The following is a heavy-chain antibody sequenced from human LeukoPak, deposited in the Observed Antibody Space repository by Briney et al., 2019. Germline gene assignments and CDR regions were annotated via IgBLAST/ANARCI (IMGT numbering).Heavy chain of an antibody. D-gene: IGHD4-17*01. CDR1: GGTFSSYA. CDR2: IIPILGIA. V-gene: IGHV1-69*04. Sequence: ASVKVSCKASGGTFSSYAISWVRQAPGQGLEWMGRIIPILGIANYAQKFQGRVTITADKSTSTAYMELSSLRSEDTAVYYCARDQHYGDYQPLDYWGQGTLVTVSS. J-gene: IGHJ4*02. CDR3: ARDQHYGDYQPLDY.